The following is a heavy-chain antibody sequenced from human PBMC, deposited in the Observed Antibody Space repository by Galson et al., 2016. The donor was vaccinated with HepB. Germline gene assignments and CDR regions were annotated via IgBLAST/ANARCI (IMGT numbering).Heavy chain of an antibody. Sequence: ETLSLTCTVPGGSISSYYWSWIRQPPGKELAWIGYISYSGSTNYKPSLQSRVTISVDTSQNQFSLKLGSVTAADPAVYYCTRGAKGVVGAADYWGQGTLVTVSS. CDR3: TRGAKGVVGAADY. J-gene: IGHJ4*02. CDR1: GGSISSYY. CDR2: ISYSGST. D-gene: IGHD2-21*01. V-gene: IGHV4-59*01.